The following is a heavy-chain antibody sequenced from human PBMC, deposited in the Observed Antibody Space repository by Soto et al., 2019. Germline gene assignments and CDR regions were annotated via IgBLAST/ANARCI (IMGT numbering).Heavy chain of an antibody. D-gene: IGHD2-2*01. CDR3: ARDSRYYGMDV. Sequence: GGSLRLSCAASGFTFSSYAMSWVRQAPGKGLEWVSAISGSGGSKYYVDSVKGRFTISRDNAKNTLYPQMNSLRAEDTAVYYCARDSRYYGMDVWGQGTTVTVSS. J-gene: IGHJ6*02. CDR2: ISGSGGSK. CDR1: GFTFSSYA. V-gene: IGHV3-23*01.